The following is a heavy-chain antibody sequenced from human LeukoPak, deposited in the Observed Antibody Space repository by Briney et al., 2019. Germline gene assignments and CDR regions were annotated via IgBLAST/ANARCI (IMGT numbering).Heavy chain of an antibody. CDR2: IYYSGST. D-gene: IGHD1-26*01. V-gene: IGHV4-39*07. J-gene: IGHJ4*02. CDR1: GGSISSSSYY. Sequence: PSETLSLTCTVSGGSISSSSYYWGWIRQPPGKGLEWIGSIYYSGSTYYNPSLKSRVTISVDTSKNQFSLKLSSVTAADTAVCYCARDRRDYSGSYSGNFDYWGQGTLVTVSS. CDR3: ARDRRDYSGSYSGNFDY.